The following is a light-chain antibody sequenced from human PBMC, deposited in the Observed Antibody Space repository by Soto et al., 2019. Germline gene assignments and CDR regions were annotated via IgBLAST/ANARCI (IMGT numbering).Light chain of an antibody. CDR2: DVS. CDR1: SSDIGDYNY. V-gene: IGLV2-14*01. Sequence: QSALTQPASVSGSPGQSITISCTGTSSDIGDYNYVSWYQQYPGKVPKLVIYDVSHRPSGVSNRFSGSKSGNTASLTISGLQAEDEADYYCSSSTTTTSLVVFGGGTQLPVL. CDR3: SSSTTTTSLVV. J-gene: IGLJ3*02.